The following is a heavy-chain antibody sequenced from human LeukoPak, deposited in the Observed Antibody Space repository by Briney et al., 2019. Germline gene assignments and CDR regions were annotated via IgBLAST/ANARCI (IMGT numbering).Heavy chain of an antibody. CDR2: ISPSGSIS. Sequence: PGGSLRLSCAASGFTFSSHGINWVRQAPGKGLEWVSGISPSGSISYYADSVKGRFTISRDNSKNTVSLQMNSLRAEDTALYYCARDLDWGALDAWSQGTLVTVSS. CDR1: GFTFSSHG. J-gene: IGHJ5*02. CDR3: ARDLDWGALDA. D-gene: IGHD3-9*01. V-gene: IGHV3-23*01.